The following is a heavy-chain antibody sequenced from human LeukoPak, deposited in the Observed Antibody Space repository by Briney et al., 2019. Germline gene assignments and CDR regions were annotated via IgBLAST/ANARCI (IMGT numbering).Heavy chain of an antibody. Sequence: PGGSLRLSCAASGFTFDDYTMHWVRQAPGKGLEWVSLISWDGGSTYYADSVKGRFTISRDNSKNSLYLQMNSLRAEDTALYYCAKSFAWELLYYFDYWGQGTLVTVSS. CDR2: ISWDGGST. CDR1: GFTFDDYT. D-gene: IGHD1-26*01. J-gene: IGHJ4*02. CDR3: AKSFAWELLYYFDY. V-gene: IGHV3-43*01.